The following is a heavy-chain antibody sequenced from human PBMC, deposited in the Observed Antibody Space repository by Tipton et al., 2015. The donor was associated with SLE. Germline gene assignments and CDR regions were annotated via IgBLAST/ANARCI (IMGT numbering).Heavy chain of an antibody. V-gene: IGHV1-46*01. Sequence: QSGAEVKKPGASVKISCQASGYMFTTYFIHWVRQAPGQGLEWMGIINPSGGGTGYAEKFQGRVAMTRDTSTSTVYMEVSSLRSEDTAVYYCAREWGECLMLSSYMDVWGSVTAVTVSS. CDR1: GYMFTTYF. D-gene: IGHD2-8*01. J-gene: IGHJ6*03. CDR3: AREWGECLMLSSYMDV. CDR2: INPSGGGT.